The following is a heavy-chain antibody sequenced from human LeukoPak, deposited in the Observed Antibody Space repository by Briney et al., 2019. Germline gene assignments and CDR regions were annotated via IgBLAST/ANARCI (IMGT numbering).Heavy chain of an antibody. V-gene: IGHV3-23*01. CDR2: ISASGGST. J-gene: IGHJ4*02. CDR1: GFTFSNYA. D-gene: IGHD2-2*01. CDR3: AKGPTRQGYCSTTSCRDYYFDY. Sequence: PGGSLRLSCAASGFTFSNYAMTWVRQAPGKGLEWVSAISASGGSTYYADSVKGRFTISRDNSKDTLYLQMNSLRAEDTALYYRAKGPTRQGYCSTTSCRDYYFDYWGQGTLVTVSS.